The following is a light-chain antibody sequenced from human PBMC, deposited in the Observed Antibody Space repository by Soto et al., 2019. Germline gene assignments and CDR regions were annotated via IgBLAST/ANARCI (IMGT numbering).Light chain of an antibody. CDR2: AAS. CDR3: QQYYSFPCT. CDR1: QAISSC. V-gene: IGKV1D-8*01. J-gene: IGKJ1*01. Sequence: VISLTQSPSLLSASTGDRVTISCRMSQAISSCLAWYQQKPGKAPELVIYAASTLQSGVPLRFSGSGAGTDFTLTISCLQSEDFTTYYCQQYYSFPCTFGQGTKVEIK.